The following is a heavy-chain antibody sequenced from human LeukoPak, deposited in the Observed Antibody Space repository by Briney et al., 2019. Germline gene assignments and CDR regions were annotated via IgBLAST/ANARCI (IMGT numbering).Heavy chain of an antibody. J-gene: IGHJ4*02. CDR2: ISGSGGST. CDR3: AKDRAYYYDSSGYYFDY. CDR1: GFTFSSYA. V-gene: IGHV3-23*01. Sequence: GGSLRLSCAASGFTFSSYAMSWVRQAPGKGLEWVSAISGSGGSTYYADSVKGRFTISRDNSKNTLYLQMNSLRAEDTAVYYCAKDRAYYYDSSGYYFDYWGQGTLVTVSS. D-gene: IGHD3-22*01.